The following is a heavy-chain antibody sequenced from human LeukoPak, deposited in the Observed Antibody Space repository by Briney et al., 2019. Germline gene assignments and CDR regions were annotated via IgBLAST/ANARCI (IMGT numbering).Heavy chain of an antibody. CDR3: AKGTPVDS. CDR2: IYSFGGS. D-gene: IGHD2-15*01. V-gene: IGHV4-39*07. Sequence: SETLSLTCSVSGVSIGDPPDHWTWIRQPPRKWLEWIGTIYSFGGSHSSPSLQSRVTLSLDTSKNQFSLRLTSVTAAATAVYFCAKGTPVDSWGPGILVTVSS. CDR1: GVSIGDPPDH. J-gene: IGHJ4*02.